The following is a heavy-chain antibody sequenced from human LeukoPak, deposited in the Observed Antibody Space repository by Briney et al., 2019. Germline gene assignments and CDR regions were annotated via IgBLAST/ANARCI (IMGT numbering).Heavy chain of an antibody. Sequence: SETLSLTCAVYGGSFSGYYWSWIRQPPGKGLEWIGEINHSGSTNYNLSLKSRVTISVDTSKNQFSLKLSSVTAADTAVYYCASCHDSSGYFDYWGQGTLVTVSS. J-gene: IGHJ4*02. V-gene: IGHV4-34*01. CDR2: INHSGST. CDR3: ASCHDSSGYFDY. D-gene: IGHD3-22*01. CDR1: GGSFSGYY.